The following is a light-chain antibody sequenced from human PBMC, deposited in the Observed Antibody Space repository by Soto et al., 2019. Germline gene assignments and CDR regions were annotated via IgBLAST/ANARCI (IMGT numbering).Light chain of an antibody. CDR2: GAS. Sequence: EIVLTQSPGTLSLSPGERATLSCRASQSVRSSYLAWYQQKPGQAPRLLIYGASSRATGIPDRFSGSGSGTHFTLTISRLEPEDFAVYYCHQYGSSPYTFGQGTKLEIK. CDR3: HQYGSSPYT. V-gene: IGKV3-20*01. CDR1: QSVRSSY. J-gene: IGKJ2*01.